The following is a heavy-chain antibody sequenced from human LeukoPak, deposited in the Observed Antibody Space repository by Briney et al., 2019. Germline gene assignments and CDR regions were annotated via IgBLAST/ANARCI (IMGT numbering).Heavy chain of an antibody. J-gene: IGHJ4*02. D-gene: IGHD5-24*01. CDR1: GGTFSSYA. V-gene: IGHV1-69*05. CDR2: IIPIFGTA. Sequence: SVKVSCKASGGTFSSYAISWVRQAPGQGLEWMGGIIPIFGTANYAQKFQGRVTMTRDTSTSTVYMELSSLRSEDTAVYYCARDWGSRWLPGYWGQGTLVTVSS. CDR3: ARDWGSRWLPGY.